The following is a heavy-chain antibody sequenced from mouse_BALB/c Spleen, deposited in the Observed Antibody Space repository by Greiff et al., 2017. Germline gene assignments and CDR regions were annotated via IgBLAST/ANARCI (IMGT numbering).Heavy chain of an antibody. Sequence: QVQLQQFAAELARPGASVKMSCKASGYTFTSYTMHWVKQRPGQGLEWIGYINPSSGYTEYNQKFKDKTTLTADKSSSTAYMQLSSLTSEDSAVYYCARENYRYFDVWGAGTTVTVSS. CDR3: ARENYRYFDV. V-gene: IGHV1-4*02. CDR1: GYTFTSYT. CDR2: INPSSGYT. J-gene: IGHJ1*01.